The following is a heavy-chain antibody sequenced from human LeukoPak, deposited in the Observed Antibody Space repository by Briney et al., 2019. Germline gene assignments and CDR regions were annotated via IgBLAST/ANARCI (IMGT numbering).Heavy chain of an antibody. V-gene: IGHV5-51*01. CDR2: IYPGDSDT. CDR3: ARAYYCGGGSCKLEY. D-gene: IGHD2-15*01. J-gene: IGHJ4*02. Sequence: GESLKISCQGSGYSFNSYWIAWVRRMPGKGLGWMGIIYPGDSDTRYSPSFRGQITISADKSINTAYLRWSSLKASDTAMYYCARAYYCGGGSCKLEYWGQGTLVTVSS. CDR1: GYSFNSYW.